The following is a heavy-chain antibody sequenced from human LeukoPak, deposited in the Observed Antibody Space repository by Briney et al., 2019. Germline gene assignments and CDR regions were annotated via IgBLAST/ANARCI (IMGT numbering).Heavy chain of an antibody. CDR2: ISWNSGSI. V-gene: IGHV3-9*03. D-gene: IGHD1-20*01. Sequence: GRSLRLSCAASGFTFDDYAMHWVRQAPGKGLEWVSGISWNSGSIVYADSVKGRFTISRDNAKNSLYLQMNSLRAEDMALCYCAKGDRYEWNDEPDWFDAWGQGTLVTVSS. J-gene: IGHJ5*02. CDR3: AKGDRYEWNDEPDWFDA. CDR1: GFTFDDYA.